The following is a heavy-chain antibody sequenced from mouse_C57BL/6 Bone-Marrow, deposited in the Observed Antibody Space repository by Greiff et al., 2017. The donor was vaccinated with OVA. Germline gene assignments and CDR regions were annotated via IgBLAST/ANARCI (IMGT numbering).Heavy chain of an antibody. CDR2: IDPENGDT. CDR1: GFNIKDDY. V-gene: IGHV14-4*01. Sequence: EVQLMESGAELVRPGASVKLSCTASGFNIKDDYMHWVKQRPEQGLEWIGWIDPENGDTEYASKFQGKATITADTSSNTAYLQLSSLTSEDTAVDYCTSFKLGFDYWGQGTTLTVSA. CDR3: TSFKLGFDY. J-gene: IGHJ2*01. D-gene: IGHD4-1*01.